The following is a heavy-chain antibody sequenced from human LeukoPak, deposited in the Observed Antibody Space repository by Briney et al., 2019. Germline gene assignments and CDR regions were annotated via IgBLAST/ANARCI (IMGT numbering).Heavy chain of an antibody. V-gene: IGHV1-69*13. CDR1: GYTFTSYG. D-gene: IGHD2-21*02. Sequence: SVKVSCKASGYTFTSYGISWVRQAPGQGLEWMGGIIPIFGTANYAQKFQGRVTITADESTSTAYMELSSLRSEDTAVYYCARGDFEDYYYYMAVWGKGTTVTVSS. J-gene: IGHJ6*03. CDR2: IIPIFGTA. CDR3: ARGDFEDYYYYMAV.